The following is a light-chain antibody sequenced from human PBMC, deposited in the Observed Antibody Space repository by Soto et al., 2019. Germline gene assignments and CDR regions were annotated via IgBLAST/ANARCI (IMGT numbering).Light chain of an antibody. Sequence: EIVLTQSPGTRSLLPGDRATISCRASQSVSSSYLAWYQQKPGQAPRLLIYGASTRATGIPARFSGSGSGTEFTLTISSLQSEDFAVYYCQQYNNWPPYTFGQGTKVDIK. CDR1: QSVSSSY. V-gene: IGKV3-15*01. CDR2: GAS. CDR3: QQYNNWPPYT. J-gene: IGKJ2*01.